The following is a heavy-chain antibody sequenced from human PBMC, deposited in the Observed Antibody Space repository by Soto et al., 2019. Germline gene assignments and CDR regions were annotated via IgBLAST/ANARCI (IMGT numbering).Heavy chain of an antibody. CDR3: ARSTLRGNGLRLRYFDWFAVDAFDI. D-gene: IGHD3-9*01. J-gene: IGHJ3*02. CDR2: ISSSGSTI. CDR1: GFTFSDYY. Sequence: LRLSCAASGFTFSDYYMSWIRQAPGKGLEWVSYISSSGSTIYYADSVKGRFTISRDNAKNSLYLQMNSLRAEDTAVYYCARSTLRGNGLRLRYFDWFAVDAFDIWGQGTMVTVSS. V-gene: IGHV3-11*01.